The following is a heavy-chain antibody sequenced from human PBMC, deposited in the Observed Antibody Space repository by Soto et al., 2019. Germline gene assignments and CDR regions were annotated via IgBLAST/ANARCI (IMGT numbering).Heavy chain of an antibody. CDR2: ISYDGSNK. Sequence: GGSLRLSCAASGFTFSSYGMHWVRQAPGKGLEWVAVISYDGSNKYYAGSVKGRFTISRDNSKNTLYLQMNSLRAEDTAVYYCAKLGYHSSGTWNVFDYWGQGTLVTVSS. V-gene: IGHV3-30*18. CDR1: GFTFSSYG. D-gene: IGHD3-22*01. CDR3: AKLGYHSSGTWNVFDY. J-gene: IGHJ4*02.